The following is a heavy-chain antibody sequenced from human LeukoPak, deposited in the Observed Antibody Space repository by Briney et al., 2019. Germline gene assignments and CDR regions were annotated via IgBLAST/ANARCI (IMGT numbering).Heavy chain of an antibody. J-gene: IGHJ4*02. CDR3: ARALKRSGGSCYLGY. V-gene: IGHV1-2*02. D-gene: IGHD2-15*01. CDR2: INPNSGGT. Sequence: GASVKVSCKASGYTFTGYYMHWVRQAPGQGLEWMGWINPNSGGTNYAQKFQGRVTMTRDTSISTAYMELSRLRSDDAAVYYCARALKRSGGSCYLGYWGQGTLVTVSS. CDR1: GYTFTGYY.